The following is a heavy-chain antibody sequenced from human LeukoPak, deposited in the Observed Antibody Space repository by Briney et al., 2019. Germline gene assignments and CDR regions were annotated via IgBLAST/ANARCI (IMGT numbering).Heavy chain of an antibody. J-gene: IGHJ4*02. Sequence: GGSLRLSCAASGFTFSSYSMNWVRQAPGKGLEWVSSISSSSSHIYYADSVKGRFTISRDNAKNSLYLQMNSLRAEDTAVYYCASLASGYPFDYWGQGTLVTVSS. V-gene: IGHV3-21*01. CDR1: GFTFSSYS. CDR3: ASLASGYPFDY. CDR2: ISSSSSHI. D-gene: IGHD5-12*01.